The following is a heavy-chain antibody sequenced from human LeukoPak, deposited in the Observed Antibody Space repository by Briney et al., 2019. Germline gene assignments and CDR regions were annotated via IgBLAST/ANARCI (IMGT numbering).Heavy chain of an antibody. CDR3: AREVIAAATLGYYYYMDV. J-gene: IGHJ6*03. D-gene: IGHD6-13*01. CDR1: GFSFSGFG. V-gene: IGHV3-23*01. CDR2: ISGGPVSA. Sequence: PGGSLRLSCAASGFSFSGFGMSWVRQAPGKGLEWVSGISGGPVSASYADSVKGRFTISRDNSKNMLYMKMNSLRVEDTAVYYCAREVIAAATLGYYYYMDVWGKGTTVTVSS.